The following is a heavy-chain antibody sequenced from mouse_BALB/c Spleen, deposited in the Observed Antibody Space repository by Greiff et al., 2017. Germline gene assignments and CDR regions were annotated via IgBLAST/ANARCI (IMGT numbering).Heavy chain of an antibody. J-gene: IGHJ2*01. CDR3: ARGNYVNFDY. D-gene: IGHD2-1*01. CDR1: GFNIKDTY. V-gene: IGHV14-3*02. CDR2: IDPANGNT. Sequence: EVQLQESGAELVKPGASVKLSCTASGFNIKDTYMHWVKQRPEQGLEWIGRIDPANGNTKYDPKFQGKATITADTSSNTAYLQLSSLTSEDTAVYYCARGNYVNFDYWGQGTTLTVSS.